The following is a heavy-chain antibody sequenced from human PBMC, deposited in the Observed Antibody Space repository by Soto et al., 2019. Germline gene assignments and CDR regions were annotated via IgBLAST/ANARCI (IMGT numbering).Heavy chain of an antibody. J-gene: IGHJ6*02. CDR1: GGSISSYY. CDR3: ARVPHASPRTGVYYYYGMDV. V-gene: IGHV4-59*01. CDR2: IYYSGST. D-gene: IGHD1-1*01. Sequence: SETLSLTCTFSGGSISSYYWSWIRQPPGKGLEWIGYIYYSGSTNYNPSLKSRVTISVDTSKNQFSLKLSSVTAADTAVYYCARVPHASPRTGVYYYYGMDVWGQGTTVTVSS.